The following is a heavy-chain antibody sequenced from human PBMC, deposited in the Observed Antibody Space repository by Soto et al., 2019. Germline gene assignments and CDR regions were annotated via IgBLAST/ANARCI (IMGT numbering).Heavy chain of an antibody. CDR3: ARGNSCGWHPQ. CDR2: ISPYNGNT. Sequence: QVQLVQSGAEVKQPGASVKVSCKASGYTFTSYGIIWVRQAPGQGLEWMGWISPYNGNTNYAQKLQGRVTSTTATSTSTAYLELRSLRSGDTAVLNCARGNSCGWHPQWGQGTLVTVSS. D-gene: IGHD6-19*01. J-gene: IGHJ4*02. CDR1: GYTFTSYG. V-gene: IGHV1-18*01.